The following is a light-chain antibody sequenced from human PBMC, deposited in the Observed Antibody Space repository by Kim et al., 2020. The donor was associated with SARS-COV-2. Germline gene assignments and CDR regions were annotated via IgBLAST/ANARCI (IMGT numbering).Light chain of an antibody. CDR2: DVS. V-gene: IGLV2-14*03. J-gene: IGLJ2*01. Sequence: QSALTQPASVSGSPGQSITISCTGTSSDVGGYNYVSWFQQYPGKAPQLMIFDVSNRPLGVSNRFSGSRPGNTASLTISGLQTEDEADYYCSSHTSTNTVVFGGGTQLTVL. CDR3: SSHTSTNTVV. CDR1: SSDVGGYNY.